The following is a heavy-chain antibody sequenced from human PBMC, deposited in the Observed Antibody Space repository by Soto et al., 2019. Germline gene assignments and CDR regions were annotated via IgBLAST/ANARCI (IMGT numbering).Heavy chain of an antibody. Sequence: QVQLVQSGAEVKKPGSSVKVSCQASGGTFTSYSITWVRQAPGQGLEWVGRVIPVLKTADYAQKFQGRITITADKSTNTAYMELSSLTPEDTAVYYCTKDGLGPTCRYFAFWGQGTLVTVSS. CDR2: VIPVLKTA. J-gene: IGHJ4*02. V-gene: IGHV1-69*08. D-gene: IGHD2-15*01. CDR3: TKDGLGPTCRYFAF. CDR1: GGTFTSYS.